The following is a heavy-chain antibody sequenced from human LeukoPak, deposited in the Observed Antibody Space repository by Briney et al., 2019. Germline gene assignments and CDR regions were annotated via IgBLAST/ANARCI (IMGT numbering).Heavy chain of an antibody. CDR1: GDFTTNYY. CDR2: IFHSGGT. D-gene: IGHD3-10*01. CDR3: ATDRAAVESYYYDS. V-gene: IGHV4-59*01. Sequence: SETLSLTCSVSGDFTTNYYWSWIRQPPGGGLEWIGYIFHSGGTNCDPSLESRLTISIDTSKKQYSLKLRSVTPADTAVYYCATDRAAVESYYYDSWGRGIPVTVSS. J-gene: IGHJ4*02.